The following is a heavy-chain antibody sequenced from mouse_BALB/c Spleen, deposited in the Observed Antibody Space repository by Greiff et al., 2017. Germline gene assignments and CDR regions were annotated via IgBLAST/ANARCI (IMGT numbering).Heavy chain of an antibody. CDR2: ISSGGST. D-gene: IGHD2-4*01. J-gene: IGHJ4*01. CDR3: ARGYYDYDGAYYYAMDY. Sequence: EVKLMESGGGLVKPGGSLKLSCAASGFTFSSYAMSWVRQTPEKRLEWVASISSGGSTYYPDSVKGRFTISRDNARNILYLQMSSLRSEDTAMYYCARGYYDYDGAYYYAMDYWGQGTSVTVSS. V-gene: IGHV5-6-5*01. CDR1: GFTFSSYA.